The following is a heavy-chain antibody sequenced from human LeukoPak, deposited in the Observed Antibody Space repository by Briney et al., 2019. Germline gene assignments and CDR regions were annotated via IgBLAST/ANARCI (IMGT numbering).Heavy chain of an antibody. CDR1: GFTFRSYA. V-gene: IGHV3-23*01. D-gene: IGHD3-10*01. CDR3: AKVTYGSGTYGAFDS. J-gene: IGHJ4*02. Sequence: GGSLRLSCAASGFTFRSYAMSWVRQAPGKGLEWVSGISGSGGNTYYADSVKGRFTISRDNSKNTLYLQMNSLRAEDTAVYYCAKVTYGSGTYGAFDSWGQGTLVTVSS. CDR2: ISGSGGNT.